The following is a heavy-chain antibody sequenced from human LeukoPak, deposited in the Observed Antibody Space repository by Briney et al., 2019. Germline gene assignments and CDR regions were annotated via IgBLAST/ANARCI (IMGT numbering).Heavy chain of an antibody. CDR1: RYTFTSYG. CDR2: ISAYNGNT. D-gene: IGHD4-23*01. J-gene: IGHJ4*02. CDR3: ARDASYGGFDY. Sequence: ASVKVSCKASRYTFTSYGLSWVRQAPGQGLEWMGWISAYNGNTNYAQKLQGRVTMTTDTSTSTAYMELRSLRSDDTAVYYCARDASYGGFDYWGQGTLVTVSS. V-gene: IGHV1-18*01.